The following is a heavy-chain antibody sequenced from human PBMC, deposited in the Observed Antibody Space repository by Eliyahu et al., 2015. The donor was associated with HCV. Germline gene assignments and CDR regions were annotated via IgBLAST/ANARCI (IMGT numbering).Heavy chain of an antibody. J-gene: IGHJ4*02. V-gene: IGHV3-23*01. Sequence: EVQVLESGGGLVQPGGSLXLSCAASGFXFSRYVMSWVRQGPGKGLGWVSGISGSGGTTYYADSVKGRFTISRDNSNNTMYLQMDSLRAEDTAVYHCVKTPGSNWGYAYWGQGTLVTVSS. CDR2: ISGSGGTT. CDR3: VKTPGSNWGYAY. D-gene: IGHD7-27*01. CDR1: GFXFSRYV.